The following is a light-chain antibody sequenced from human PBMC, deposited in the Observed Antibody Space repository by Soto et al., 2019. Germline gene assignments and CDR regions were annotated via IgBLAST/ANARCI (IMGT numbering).Light chain of an antibody. J-gene: IGLJ2*01. CDR3: QTWGTGIGV. Sequence: QSVLTQSPSASASLGASVKLTCTLSSGHSNYAIAWHQQQPEEGPRYLMNLNSDGSHSKGDGIPDRFSGSTSGAERYLTIPSLQSEDEADYYCQTWGTGIGVFGGGTKLTVL. V-gene: IGLV4-69*01. CDR1: SGHSNYA. CDR2: LNSDGSH.